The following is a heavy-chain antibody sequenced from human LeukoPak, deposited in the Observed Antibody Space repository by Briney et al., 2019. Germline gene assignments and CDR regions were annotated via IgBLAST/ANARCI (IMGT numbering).Heavy chain of an antibody. V-gene: IGHV3-7*03. D-gene: IGHD6-19*01. CDR2: MKEDGSQK. J-gene: IGHJ4*02. CDR3: AGGGLSSGCHQY. Sequence: GGSLRLSCVASGFTFSNYWMSWVRQAPGKGLQWVANMKEDGSQKHYVDSVKGRFTISRDNAKNSLFLQMNSLGIEDTAVYYCAGGGLSSGCHQYWGQGILVTVSS. CDR1: GFTFSNYW.